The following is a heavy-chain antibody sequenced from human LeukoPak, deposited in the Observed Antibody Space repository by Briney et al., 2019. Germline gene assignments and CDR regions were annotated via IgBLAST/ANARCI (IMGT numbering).Heavy chain of an antibody. D-gene: IGHD6-19*01. CDR2: INHSGST. J-gene: IGHJ5*02. V-gene: IGHV4-34*01. Sequence: SETLSLTCAVYGGSFSGYYWSWIRQPPGKGLEWIGEINHSGSTNYNPSLKSRVTISVDTSKNQFSLKLSSVTAADTAVYCCARGGYSSGWLGNWFDPWGQGTLVTVSS. CDR3: ARGGYSSGWLGNWFDP. CDR1: GGSFSGYY.